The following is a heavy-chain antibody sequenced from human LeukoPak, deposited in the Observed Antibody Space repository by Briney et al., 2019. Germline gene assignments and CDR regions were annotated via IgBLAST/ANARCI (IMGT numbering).Heavy chain of an antibody. V-gene: IGHV1-46*01. Sequence: ASVKVSCKASGYTFTSYGISWVRQAPGQGLEWMGIINPSGGSTSYAQKFQGRVTMTRDMSTSTVYMELSSLRSEDTAVYYCARGWSHDAFDIWGQGTMVTVSS. CDR2: INPSGGST. D-gene: IGHD3-3*01. CDR3: ARGWSHDAFDI. J-gene: IGHJ3*02. CDR1: GYTFTSYG.